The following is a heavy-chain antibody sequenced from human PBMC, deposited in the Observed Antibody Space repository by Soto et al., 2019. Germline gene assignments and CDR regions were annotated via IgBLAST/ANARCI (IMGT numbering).Heavy chain of an antibody. CDR2: IYWDDDK. J-gene: IGHJ4*02. Sequence: QITLKESGPTLVKPTQTLTLTCTFSGFSLSTTGVGVGWIRQPPGKALEWLAVIYWDDDKRYSPSLKSRLTIXKXTXXNQVVRRMTNMDPLYTATYYCAHTGDGSGSYFIDYWGQGTLVTVSS. V-gene: IGHV2-5*02. D-gene: IGHD3-10*01. CDR3: AHTGDGSGSYFIDY. CDR1: GFSLSTTGVG.